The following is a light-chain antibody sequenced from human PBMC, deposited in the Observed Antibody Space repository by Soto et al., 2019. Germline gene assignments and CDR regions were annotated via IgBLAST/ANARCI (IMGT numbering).Light chain of an antibody. V-gene: IGLV1-44*01. J-gene: IGLJ3*02. Sequence: QSVLTQPPSASGTPGQRVTISCSRSSSNIGSNPVSWYQHLPGTTPKVLICTNNQRPSGVPDRVSGSKYGAAASLAISGLRSDDEAHYYCASWDDSRAGVVLGGGTKLTVL. CDR1: SSNIGSNP. CDR2: TNN. CDR3: ASWDDSRAGVV.